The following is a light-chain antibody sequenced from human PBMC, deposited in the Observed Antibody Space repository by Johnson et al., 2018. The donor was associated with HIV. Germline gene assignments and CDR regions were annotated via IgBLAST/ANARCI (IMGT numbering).Light chain of an antibody. CDR2: ENN. J-gene: IGLJ1*01. CDR1: SSNIGNNY. Sequence: QSVLTQPPSASAAPGQKVTISCSGSSSNIGNNYVSWYQQLPGTAPKLLIYENNKRPSGIPDRFSGSKSGTSATLGITGLQTGDEADYYCGTWDSSLSASYVFGTGTKVSVL. CDR3: GTWDSSLSASYV. V-gene: IGLV1-51*02.